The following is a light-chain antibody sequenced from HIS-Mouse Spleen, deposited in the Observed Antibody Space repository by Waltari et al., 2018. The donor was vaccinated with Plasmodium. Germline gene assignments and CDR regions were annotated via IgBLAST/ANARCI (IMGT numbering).Light chain of an antibody. CDR3: MIWPSNASGV. J-gene: IGLJ3*02. CDR1: SDINVGSYN. Sequence: QPVLTQPPSSSASPGESARLTCTLPSDINVGSYNIYWYQQKQGSPPRYLLYYYSDSDKGQVSGVPSRFSGSKDASANTGILLISGLQSEDEADYYCMIWPSNASGVFGGGTKLTVL. CDR2: YYSDSDK. V-gene: IGLV5-37*01.